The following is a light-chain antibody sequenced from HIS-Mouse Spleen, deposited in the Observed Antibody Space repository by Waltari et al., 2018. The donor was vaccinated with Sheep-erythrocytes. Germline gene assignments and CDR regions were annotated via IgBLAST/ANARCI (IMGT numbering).Light chain of an antibody. J-gene: IGLJ3*02. CDR2: EGS. Sequence: QSALTQPASVSGPPGQSITIPCTGTSSDVGSYNLASWYQQHPGKAPKLMIYEGSKRPSGVSNRFSGSKSGNTASLTISGLQAEDEADYYCCSYAGSSTPWVFGGGTKLTVL. V-gene: IGLV2-23*01. CDR3: CSYAGSSTPWV. CDR1: SSDVGSYNL.